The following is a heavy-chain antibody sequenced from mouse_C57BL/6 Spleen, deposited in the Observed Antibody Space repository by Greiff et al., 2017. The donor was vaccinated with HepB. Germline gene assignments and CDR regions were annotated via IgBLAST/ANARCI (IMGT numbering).Heavy chain of an antibody. CDR2: IDPSDSYT. Sequence: VQLQQSGAELVKPGASVKLSCKASGYTFTSYWMQWVKQRPGQGLEWIGEIDPSDSYTNYNQKFKGKATLTVDTSSSTAYMQLSSLTSEDSAVYYCARSGSNYGHWYFDVWGTGTTVTVSS. D-gene: IGHD2-5*01. CDR3: ARSGSNYGHWYFDV. J-gene: IGHJ1*03. V-gene: IGHV1-50*01. CDR1: GYTFTSYW.